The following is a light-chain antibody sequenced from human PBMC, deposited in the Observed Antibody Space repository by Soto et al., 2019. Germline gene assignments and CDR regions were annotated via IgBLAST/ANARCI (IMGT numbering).Light chain of an antibody. CDR3: QQENYWLS. J-gene: IGKJ4*01. Sequence: EIVLTQSPGTLSVSPGGRASLSCRASQSVSNNLALYQHRPGQAPSLLIYGTSTRATGVPTTFSGSGSGIEFTLTIRSLQSEDFAVYYCQQENYWLSCGGGTKVDIK. CDR2: GTS. CDR1: QSVSNN. V-gene: IGKV3-15*01.